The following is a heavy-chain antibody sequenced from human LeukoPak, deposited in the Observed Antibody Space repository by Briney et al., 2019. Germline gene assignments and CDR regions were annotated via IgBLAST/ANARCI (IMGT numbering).Heavy chain of an antibody. CDR3: ARDLTMLPITMTPNGYYYYYGMDV. V-gene: IGHV3-21*01. J-gene: IGHJ6*02. Sequence: GGSLRLSCAASGFTFSSYSMNWVRQAPGKGLEWVSSISSSSSYIYYAGSVKGRFTISRDNAKNSLYLQMNSLRAEDTAVYYCARDLTMLPITMTPNGYYYYYGMDVWGQGTTVTVSS. CDR2: ISSSSSYI. D-gene: IGHD3-22*01. CDR1: GFTFSSYS.